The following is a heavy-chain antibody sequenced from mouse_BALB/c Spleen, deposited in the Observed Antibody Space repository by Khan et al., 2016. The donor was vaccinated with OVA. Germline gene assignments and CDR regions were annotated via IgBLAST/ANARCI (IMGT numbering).Heavy chain of an antibody. J-gene: IGHJ2*01. CDR3: ARLEDI. V-gene: IGHV2-9*02. D-gene: IGHD1-3*01. Sequence: QVQLKESGPGLVAPSQSLSITCTVSGFSLTSYGVHWVRQPPGKGLEWLGVIWAGGSTNYNSALISSLSISTDNSKRQVFLKMNSLEADDTAMYYCARLEDIWGQGTTLTVSS. CDR1: GFSLTSYG. CDR2: IWAGGST.